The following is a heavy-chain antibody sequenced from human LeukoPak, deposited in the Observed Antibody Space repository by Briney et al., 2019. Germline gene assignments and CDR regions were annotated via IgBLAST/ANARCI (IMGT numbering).Heavy chain of an antibody. CDR1: GASISSSGHY. CDR2: IHYSGST. V-gene: IGHV4-39*07. J-gene: IGHJ6*03. CDR3: ARGRGGYSGYDPRARYYYYYMDV. D-gene: IGHD5-12*01. Sequence: SETLSLTCVVSGASISSSGHYWNWIRQPPGKGPEWIASIHYSGSTYYNPSLKSRVTISLDTSKNQFSLKLSSVTAADTAVYYCARGRGGYSGYDPRARYYYYYMDVWGKGTTVTVSS.